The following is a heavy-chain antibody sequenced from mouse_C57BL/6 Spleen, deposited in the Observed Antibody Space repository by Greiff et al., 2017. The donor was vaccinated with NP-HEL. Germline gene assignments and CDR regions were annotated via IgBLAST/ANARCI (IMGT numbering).Heavy chain of an antibody. CDR2: IDPEDGDT. V-gene: IGHV14-2*01. J-gene: IGHJ2*01. Sequence: VQLQQSGAELVKPGASVKLSCTASGFNIKDYYMHWVKQRTEQGLEWIGRIDPEDGDTKYAPKFQGKATITADTSSNTAYLQLSSLTSEDTAVYYCAQRSNYEDFDYWGQGTTLTVSS. CDR3: AQRSNYEDFDY. D-gene: IGHD2-5*01. CDR1: GFNIKDYY.